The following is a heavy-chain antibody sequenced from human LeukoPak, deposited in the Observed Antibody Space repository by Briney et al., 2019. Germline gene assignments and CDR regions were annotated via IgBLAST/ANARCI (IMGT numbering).Heavy chain of an antibody. CDR1: GDSVSSNSAA. Sequence: SQTLSLTCAISGDSVSSNSAAWNWIRQSPWRGLEWLGRTYYRSKWYNDYAVSVKSRITINPDTSKNQFSLQLNSVTPEDTAVYYCARELIAARAHPYYFDYWGQGTLVTVSS. CDR3: ARELIAARAHPYYFDY. D-gene: IGHD6-6*01. V-gene: IGHV6-1*01. J-gene: IGHJ4*02. CDR2: TYYRSKWYN.